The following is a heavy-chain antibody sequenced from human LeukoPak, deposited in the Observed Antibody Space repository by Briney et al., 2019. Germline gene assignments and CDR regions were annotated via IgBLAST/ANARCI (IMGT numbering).Heavy chain of an antibody. CDR2: ISYDGRNK. CDR1: GFTFSSYG. J-gene: IGHJ4*02. V-gene: IGHV3-30*18. D-gene: IGHD5-18*01. CDR3: AKDRGYSHGFDY. Sequence: PGRSLRLSCAASGFTFSSYGMHWVRQAPGKGLEWVAAISYDGRNKEYVDSVKGRFTISRDNSKNTLYLQMNSLRAEDTAVYNCAKDRGYSHGFDYWGRGTLVTVSS.